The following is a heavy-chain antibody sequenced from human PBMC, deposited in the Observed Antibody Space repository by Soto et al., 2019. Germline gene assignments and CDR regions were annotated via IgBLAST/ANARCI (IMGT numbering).Heavy chain of an antibody. CDR3: ARNPYYDILTGYYGPRAGDAFDI. CDR1: GGSISSGAYY. Sequence: SESLSLTCTVSGGSISSGAYYWSWIRQHPGKGLEWIGYIYYSGSTYSNPTLKSRVTISVDTSKNKFSLKLSSVTAADTAVYYCARNPYYDILTGYYGPRAGDAFDIWGQGTMVTVSS. J-gene: IGHJ3*02. V-gene: IGHV4-31*03. CDR2: IYYSGST. D-gene: IGHD3-9*01.